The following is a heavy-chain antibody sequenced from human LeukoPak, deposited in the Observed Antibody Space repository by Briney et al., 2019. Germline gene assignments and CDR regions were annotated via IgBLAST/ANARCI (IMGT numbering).Heavy chain of an antibody. Sequence: GESLKISCKGSGYSFSTYWIAWVRQMPGKGLEWMGIIYPGDSDTRYSPSFQGRVTISADKSISTAYLQWSSLKASDTAIYYCARSGAAAASFDYWGQGTLVTVSS. J-gene: IGHJ4*02. CDR2: IYPGDSDT. CDR3: ARSGAAAASFDY. V-gene: IGHV5-51*01. D-gene: IGHD6-13*01. CDR1: GYSFSTYW.